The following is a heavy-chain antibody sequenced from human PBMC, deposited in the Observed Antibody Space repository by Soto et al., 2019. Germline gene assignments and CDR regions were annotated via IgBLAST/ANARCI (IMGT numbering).Heavy chain of an antibody. Sequence: ASVKVSCKASGYTFTGYYMHWVRQAPGQGLEWMGWINPNSGGTNYAQKFQGRITMTRDTSINTAYMELSNLRSDDTAVYYCARTSWFDPWGQGTLVTVSS. V-gene: IGHV1-2*02. CDR3: ARTSWFDP. CDR2: INPNSGGT. CDR1: GYTFTGYY. J-gene: IGHJ5*02.